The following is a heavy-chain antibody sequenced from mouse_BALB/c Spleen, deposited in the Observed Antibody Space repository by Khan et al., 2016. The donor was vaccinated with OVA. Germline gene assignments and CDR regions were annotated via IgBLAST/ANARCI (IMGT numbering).Heavy chain of an antibody. CDR2: INPSNGGT. D-gene: IGHD1-1*02. J-gene: IGHJ3*01. Sequence: QVQLTQSVAELVKPGASVRLSCKASGYTFTSYYLYWVKQRPGQGLEWIGDINPSNGGTNFNEKIKTKATLTVDKSSSTAYMQLSSLTSEDSAVYYCTRSGYGAFAYWGQGTLVTVSA. V-gene: IGHV1S81*02. CDR3: TRSGYGAFAY. CDR1: GYTFTSYY.